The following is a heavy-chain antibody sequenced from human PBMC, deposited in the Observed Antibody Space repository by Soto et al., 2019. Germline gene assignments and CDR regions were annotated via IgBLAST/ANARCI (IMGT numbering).Heavy chain of an antibody. CDR3: ARVDCSGGSCCRPLDY. CDR1: GYTFPSYG. CDR2: ISGYNGNT. V-gene: IGHV1-18*01. Sequence: SAVKASCKASGYTFPSYGISWGRQAPGQGLEWMGWISGYNGNTNYAQMLQGRVTMTTDTSTSTAYMELRSLRSDDTAVYYCARVDCSGGSCCRPLDYRGQGTSVT. D-gene: IGHD2-15*01. J-gene: IGHJ4*02.